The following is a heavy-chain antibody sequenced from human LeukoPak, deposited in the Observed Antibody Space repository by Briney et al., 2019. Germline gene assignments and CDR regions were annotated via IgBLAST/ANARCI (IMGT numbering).Heavy chain of an antibody. D-gene: IGHD2-2*01. CDR3: ARAFRYCSSTSCDYNY. CDR1: GFTVSTSY. V-gene: IGHV3-74*01. Sequence: GGSLRLSCAASGFTVSTSYMHWVRHASGKGLVWVSRITRDGSLTNYADSVKGRFTIFRDNAKNSLYLQMNSLRAEDTAVYYCARAFRYCSSTSCDYNYWGQGTLVTVSS. J-gene: IGHJ4*02. CDR2: ITRDGSLT.